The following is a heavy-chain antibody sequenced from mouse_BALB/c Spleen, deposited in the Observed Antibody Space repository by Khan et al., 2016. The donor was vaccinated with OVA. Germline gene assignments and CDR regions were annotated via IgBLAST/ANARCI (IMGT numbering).Heavy chain of an antibody. V-gene: IGHV3-2*02. CDR2: ISYSGNT. J-gene: IGHJ2*01. Sequence: EVQLQESGPGLVKPSQSLSLTCTVTGYSITSDYAWNWIRQFPGNKLEWMGFISYSGNTNYNPSLKSRISITRDTSKNQFFLQLTSVTTEDTATYYCASICGGDFDYWGQGTTLTVSS. CDR1: GYSITSDYA. CDR3: ASICGGDFDY.